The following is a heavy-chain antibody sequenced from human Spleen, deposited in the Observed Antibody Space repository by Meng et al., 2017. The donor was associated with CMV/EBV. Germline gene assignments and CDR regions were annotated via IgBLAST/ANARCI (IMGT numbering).Heavy chain of an antibody. V-gene: IGHV3-23*03. CDR3: AKVPQLPDAFDM. D-gene: IGHD1-1*01. CDR1: GFTFDSFA. Sequence: GGSLRLSCAASGFTFDSFAMSWVRQAPGKGLEWVSVISSGGSTTHYADSVKGRFSISRDNSRNTLHLQMNSLRAEDTALYYCAKVPQLPDAFDMWGQGTMVTVSS. CDR2: ISSGGSTT. J-gene: IGHJ3*02.